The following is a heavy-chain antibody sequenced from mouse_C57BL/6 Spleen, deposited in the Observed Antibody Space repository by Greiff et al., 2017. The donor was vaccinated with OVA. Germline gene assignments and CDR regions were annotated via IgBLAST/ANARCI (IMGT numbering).Heavy chain of an antibody. CDR2: INYDGSST. CDR1: GFTFSDYY. J-gene: IGHJ3*01. D-gene: IGHD2-2*01. CDR3: ARVEGYDGRFAY. V-gene: IGHV5-16*01. Sequence: EVQLVESEGGLVQPGSSMKLSCTASGFTFSDYYMAWVRQVPEKGLEWVANINYDGSSTYYLDSLKSRFIISRDNAKNILYLQMSSLKSEDTATYYCARVEGYDGRFAYWGQGTLVTVSA.